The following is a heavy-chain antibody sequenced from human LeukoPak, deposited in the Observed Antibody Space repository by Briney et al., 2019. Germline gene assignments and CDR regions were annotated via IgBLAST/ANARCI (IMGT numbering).Heavy chain of an antibody. Sequence: GASVKVSCKASGYTFTGYYMHWVRQAPGQGLEWMGWINPNSGGTNYAQKFQGRVTMTRDTSISTAYMELSRLRSDDTAVYYCARDREWLGFDAFDIWGQGTMVTVSS. J-gene: IGHJ3*02. CDR1: GYTFTGYY. D-gene: IGHD6-19*01. CDR3: ARDREWLGFDAFDI. CDR2: INPNSGGT. V-gene: IGHV1-2*02.